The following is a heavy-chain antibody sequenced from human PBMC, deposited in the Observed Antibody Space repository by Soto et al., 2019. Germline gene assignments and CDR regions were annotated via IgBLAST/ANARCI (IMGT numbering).Heavy chain of an antibody. V-gene: IGHV4-59*01. D-gene: IGHD1-1*01. CDR3: ARAWLTAGIDV. J-gene: IGHJ4*02. CDR2: VYYTGNT. Sequence: WTWIRQPPGKGLEWAGNVYYTGNTHHNPSLKSRVSISVDTSKNQFSMHLTSVAAADTAVYHCARAWLTAGIDVWGQGILVTVSS.